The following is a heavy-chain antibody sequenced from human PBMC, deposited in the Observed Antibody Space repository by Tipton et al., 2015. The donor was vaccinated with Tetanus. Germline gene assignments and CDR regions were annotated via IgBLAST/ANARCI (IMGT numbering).Heavy chain of an antibody. CDR1: GGSISSSSYY. D-gene: IGHD6-6*01. Sequence: LRLSCTVSGGSISSSSYYWGWIRQPPGKGLEWIGSIYYSGSTYYNPSLKSRLTISVDTSKNQFSLKLSSATAADTAVYYCARHVEQLVPYYYYYMDVWGEGTTVTVSS. J-gene: IGHJ6*03. V-gene: IGHV4-39*01. CDR3: ARHVEQLVPYYYYYMDV. CDR2: IYYSGST.